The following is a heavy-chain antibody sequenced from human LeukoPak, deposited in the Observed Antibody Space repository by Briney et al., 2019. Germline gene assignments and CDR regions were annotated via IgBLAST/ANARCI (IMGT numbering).Heavy chain of an antibody. J-gene: IGHJ4*02. CDR3: ARSYGSGSYTLHY. V-gene: IGHV3-21*01. CDR2: ISSSSSYI. Sequence: GGSLRLSCSAYRFTFSSYSMNWVRQAPGKGLEWVSSISSSSSYIYYADSVKGRFTISRDNAKNSLYLQMNSLRAEDTAVYYCARSYGSGSYTLHYWGPGTLVTVSS. D-gene: IGHD3-10*01. CDR1: RFTFSSYS.